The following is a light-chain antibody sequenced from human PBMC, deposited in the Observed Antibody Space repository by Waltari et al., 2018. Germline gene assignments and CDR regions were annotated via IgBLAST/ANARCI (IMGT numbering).Light chain of an antibody. J-gene: IGKJ1*01. V-gene: IGKV1-39*01. CDR2: AAS. CDR1: QTIRRY. Sequence: DIQMTQSPSSLSASVGDRVTLTCRASQTIRRYLNWYQQKPGKAPNLLIYAASSLQGGVPSRFSGSGSGRDFTLIITSLQPEDFATYYCQQTYSFTRTFGQGTKVEIK. CDR3: QQTYSFTRT.